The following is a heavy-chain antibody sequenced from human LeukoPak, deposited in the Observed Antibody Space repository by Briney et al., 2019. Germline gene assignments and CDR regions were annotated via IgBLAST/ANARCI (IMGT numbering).Heavy chain of an antibody. D-gene: IGHD2-2*02. CDR1: GGSISSGGYY. CDR3: ARGDGVVVPAAIGLSYYYYGMDV. V-gene: IGHV4-31*03. Sequence: SQTLSLTCTVSGGSISSGGYYWSWNRQHPGKGLEWIGYIYYSGSTYYNPSLKSRVTISVDTSKNQCSLKLSSVTAADTAVYYCARGDGVVVPAAIGLSYYYYGMDVWGQGTTVTVSS. J-gene: IGHJ6*02. CDR2: IYYSGST.